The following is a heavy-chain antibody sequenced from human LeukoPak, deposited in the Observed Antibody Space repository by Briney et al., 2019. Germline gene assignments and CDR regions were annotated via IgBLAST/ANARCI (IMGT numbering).Heavy chain of an antibody. CDR3: ARIGAGSSRDY. D-gene: IGHD6-13*01. CDR2: IVSSSST. J-gene: IGHJ4*02. CDR1: GFTFSNFA. Sequence: GGSLRLSCAASGFTFSNFAMTWVRQAPGKGLEWVSSIVSSSSTYYADSLKGRFTISRDNAKNSLYLQMNSLRAEDTAVYYCARIGAGSSRDYWGQGTLVTVSS. V-gene: IGHV3-21*01.